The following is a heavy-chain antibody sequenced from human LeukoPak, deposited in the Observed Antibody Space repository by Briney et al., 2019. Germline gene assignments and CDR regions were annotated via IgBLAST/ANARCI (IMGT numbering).Heavy chain of an antibody. CDR3: VRDKTAYCEESCYCAIDV. CDR2: IGSSGITI. J-gene: IGHJ3*01. D-gene: IGHD2-21*01. Sequence: PGGSLRLSCAASGFTFSIYSMNWVRQAPGKGPEWVSYIGSSGITIHYADSVKGRFTTSRDTAQKSLYLQMNSLRAEDTAVYYCVRDKTAYCEESCYCAIDVWGQGPMVTVSS. V-gene: IGHV3-48*01. CDR1: GFTFSIYS.